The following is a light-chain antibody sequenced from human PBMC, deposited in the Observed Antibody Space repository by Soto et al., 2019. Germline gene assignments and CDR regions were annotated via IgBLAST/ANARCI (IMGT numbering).Light chain of an antibody. CDR3: QHYNSYSEA. J-gene: IGKJ1*01. V-gene: IGKV1-5*03. Sequence: IQMTQSPSTLSGSVGDRVTITCRASQTISSWFAWYQQKPGKAPKLLIYKASTLKSGVPSRFSGSGSGTEFTLTISSLQPDDFATYYCQHYNSYSEAFGQGTKVDI. CDR1: QTISSW. CDR2: KAS.